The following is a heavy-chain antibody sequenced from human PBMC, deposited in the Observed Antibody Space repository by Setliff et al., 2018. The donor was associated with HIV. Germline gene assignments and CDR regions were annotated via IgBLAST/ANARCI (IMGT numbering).Heavy chain of an antibody. CDR2: ISAYNGNT. CDR1: GYTFTSYG. D-gene: IGHD5-12*01. CDR3: ARESRDIVDTSPLDY. Sequence: GASVKVSCKASGYTFTSYGISWVRQAPGQGLEWMGWISAYNGNTNYAQKLQGRVTMTTDTSTSTAYMELRSLRSDDTAVYYCARESRDIVDTSPLDYWAREPWSPSPQ. J-gene: IGHJ4*02. V-gene: IGHV1-18*01.